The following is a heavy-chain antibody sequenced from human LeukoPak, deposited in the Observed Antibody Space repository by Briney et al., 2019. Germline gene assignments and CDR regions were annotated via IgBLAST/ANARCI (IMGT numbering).Heavy chain of an antibody. Sequence: SETLSLTCTVSGGSISSGSYYWSWIRQPPGKGLEWIGYIYYSGSTNYNPSLKSRVTVSLDTSKNQFSLKLTSVTAADTAVYYCAGGGLVGGTGTVYFDYWGQGSLITVSS. V-gene: IGHV4-61*01. D-gene: IGHD1-26*01. J-gene: IGHJ4*02. CDR3: AGGGLVGGTGTVYFDY. CDR1: GGSISSGSYY. CDR2: IYYSGST.